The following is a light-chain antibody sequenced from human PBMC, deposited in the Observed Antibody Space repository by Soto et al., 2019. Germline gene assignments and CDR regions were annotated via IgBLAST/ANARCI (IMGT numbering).Light chain of an antibody. CDR3: SSYTSSSTLV. J-gene: IGLJ2*01. CDR1: SSDVGGYNS. Sequence: QSALTQPASVSGSPGQSITFSCTGTSSDVGGYNSVSWYQQHPGKAPKLIIYDVSNRPSGVSNRFSGSKSGNTASLTISGLQAEDEADYYCSSYTSSSTLVFGGGTKLTVL. CDR2: DVS. V-gene: IGLV2-14*03.